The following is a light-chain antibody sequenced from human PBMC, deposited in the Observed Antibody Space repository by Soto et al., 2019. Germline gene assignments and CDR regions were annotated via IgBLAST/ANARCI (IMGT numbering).Light chain of an antibody. CDR2: GAS. V-gene: IGKV3D-20*02. J-gene: IGKJ5*01. Sequence: EIVLTQSPGTLSLSPGERATLSCRASQSVSSSYLAWYQQKRGQAPRRLIYGASIRATGIPDRFSGSGSGTDFTLTISSLEPEDSAVYYCQQRHMWPITFGQGTRLEIK. CDR1: QSVSSSY. CDR3: QQRHMWPIT.